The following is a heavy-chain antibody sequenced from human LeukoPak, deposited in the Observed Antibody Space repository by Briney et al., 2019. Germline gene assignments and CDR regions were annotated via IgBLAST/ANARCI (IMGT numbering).Heavy chain of an antibody. CDR2: IYYSGST. CDR3: ARSYGSGSLPMY. Sequence: NPSGTLSLTCTVSGGSISSYYWSWIRQPPGKGLEWIGYIYYSGSTNYNPSLKSRVTISVDTSKNQFSLKLSSVTAADTAVYYCARSYGSGSLPMYWGQGTLVTVSS. D-gene: IGHD3-10*01. V-gene: IGHV4-59*12. J-gene: IGHJ4*02. CDR1: GGSISSYY.